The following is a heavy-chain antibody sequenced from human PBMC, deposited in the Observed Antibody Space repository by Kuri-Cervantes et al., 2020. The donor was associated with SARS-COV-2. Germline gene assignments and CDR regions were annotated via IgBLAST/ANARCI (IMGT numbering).Heavy chain of an antibody. CDR1: GGSISTYY. D-gene: IGHD1-26*01. CDR2: LYYSGST. J-gene: IGHJ4*02. CDR3: ATGSYYVAYDY. V-gene: IGHV4-59*01. Sequence: ESLKISCTVSGGSISTYYWSWTRQPPGKGLEWIGYLYYSGSTNYNPSLKSRVTISLDTSKNQFSLKLSSVTAADTAVYYCATGSYYVAYDYWGQGTLVTVSS.